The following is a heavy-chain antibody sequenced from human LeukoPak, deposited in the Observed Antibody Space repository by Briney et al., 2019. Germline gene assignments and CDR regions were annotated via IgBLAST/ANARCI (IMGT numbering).Heavy chain of an antibody. J-gene: IGHJ5*02. CDR2: IYYSGST. Sequence: PSETLSLTCTVSGGSISSSSYYWGWIRQPPGKGLEWIGSIYYSGSTYYNPSLKSRVTISVDTSKNQFSLKLSSVTAADTAVYYCARADYYDSSGYLAWGQGTLVTVSS. D-gene: IGHD3-22*01. CDR3: ARADYYDSSGYLA. CDR1: GGSISSSSYY. V-gene: IGHV4-39*07.